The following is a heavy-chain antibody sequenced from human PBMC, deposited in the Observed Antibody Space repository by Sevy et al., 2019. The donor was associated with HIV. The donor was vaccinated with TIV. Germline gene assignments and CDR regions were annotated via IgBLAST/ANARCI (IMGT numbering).Heavy chain of an antibody. D-gene: IGHD3-22*01. CDR3: VRPYRTDPFYYSGSSGYYYPTYFDY. CDR2: IRQDGSEK. CDR1: GFTFSNYW. V-gene: IGHV3-7*01. J-gene: IGHJ4*02. Sequence: GGSLRLSCAASGFTFSNYWMSWVRQAPGKGLEWVANIRQDGSEKYFVDSVKGRFAISRDNAKNSLYLQMKSLRAEETAVYYCVRPYRTDPFYYSGSSGYYYPTYFDYWGQGTLVTVSS.